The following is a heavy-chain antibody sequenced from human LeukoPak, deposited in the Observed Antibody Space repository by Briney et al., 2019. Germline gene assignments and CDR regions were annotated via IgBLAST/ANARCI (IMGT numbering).Heavy chain of an antibody. J-gene: IGHJ4*02. CDR3: TKGSASGSYRDY. D-gene: IGHD3-10*01. CDR1: GYTFTSYG. V-gene: IGHV1-18*01. Sequence: ASVKVSCKASGYTFTSYGISWVRQAPGQGLEWMGWISAYNGNTNYAQKLQGRVTMTRNTSISTAYMELTNLRSEDTAVYYCTKGSASGSYRDYWGQGTLVTVSS. CDR2: ISAYNGNT.